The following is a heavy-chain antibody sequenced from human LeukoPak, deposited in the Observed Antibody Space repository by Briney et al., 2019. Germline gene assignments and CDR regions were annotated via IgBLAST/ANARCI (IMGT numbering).Heavy chain of an antibody. V-gene: IGHV4-39*07. CDR2: IYYSGST. J-gene: IGHJ4*02. Sequence: SETLSLTCAVSGGSISSNSYYWGWIRQPPGKGLEWIGSIYYSGSTYYNPSLKSRVTISVDTSKNQFSLKLSSVTAADTAVYYCARDRRTMVRGVFDYWGQGTLVTVSS. CDR1: GGSISSNSYY. CDR3: ARDRRTMVRGVFDY. D-gene: IGHD3-10*01.